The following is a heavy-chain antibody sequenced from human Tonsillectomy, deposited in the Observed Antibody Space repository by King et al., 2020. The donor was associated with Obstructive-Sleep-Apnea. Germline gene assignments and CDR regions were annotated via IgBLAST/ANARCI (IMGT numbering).Heavy chain of an antibody. J-gene: IGHJ4*02. CDR1: GGSISSYY. D-gene: IGHD3-9*01. V-gene: IGHV4-59*08. CDR2: IYYSGST. Sequence: LQLQESGPGLVKPSETLSLTCTVSGGSISSYYWSWIRQPPGKGLEWIGYIYYSGSTNYNPSLKSRVTISVDTSKNQFSLKLSSVTAADTAVYYCARSGRYFAWPPTRHFDYWGQGTLVTVSS. CDR3: ARSGRYFAWPPTRHFDY.